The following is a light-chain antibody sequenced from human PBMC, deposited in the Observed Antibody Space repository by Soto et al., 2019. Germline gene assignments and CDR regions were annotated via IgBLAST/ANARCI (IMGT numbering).Light chain of an antibody. J-gene: IGLJ1*01. CDR1: SSDVGDYNY. Sequence: QSVLTQPASVSGSPGQSITISCTGTSSDVGDYNYVSWYQQHPGRAPKLMIYEVSNRPSGVSNRFFGSKSGNAASLTISGLQAEDEADYYCSSYTSRSSHYVFGTGTKVTVL. V-gene: IGLV2-14*01. CDR2: EVS. CDR3: SSYTSRSSHYV.